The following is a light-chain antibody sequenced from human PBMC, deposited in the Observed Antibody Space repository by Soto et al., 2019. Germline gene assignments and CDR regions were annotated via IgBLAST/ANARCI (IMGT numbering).Light chain of an antibody. CDR3: QSYYSSTVV. J-gene: IGLJ3*02. CDR1: SGSIASNF. V-gene: IGLV6-57*04. CDR2: EDN. Sequence: LTQPHSVSESPGKTVTISCTRSSGSIASNFVQWYQQRPGSAPTTVIYEDNQRPSGVPDRFSGSTDGSSNSASLTISGLQTEDEADYYCQSYYSSTVVFGGGTKLTVL.